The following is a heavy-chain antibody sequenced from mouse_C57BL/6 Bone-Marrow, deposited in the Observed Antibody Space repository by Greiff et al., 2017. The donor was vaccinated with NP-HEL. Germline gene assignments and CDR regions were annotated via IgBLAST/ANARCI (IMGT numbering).Heavy chain of an antibody. CDR2: IDPSDSYT. Sequence: QVQLQQPGAELVRPGTSVKLSCKASGYTFTSYWMHWVKQRPGQGLEWIGVIDPSDSYTNYNQKFKGKAKLTVDTSSSTAYMQLSSLTSEDSAVYYCARDYGSSYYWGQGTTLTVSS. CDR1: GYTFTSYW. CDR3: ARDYGSSYY. D-gene: IGHD1-1*01. J-gene: IGHJ2*01. V-gene: IGHV1-59*01.